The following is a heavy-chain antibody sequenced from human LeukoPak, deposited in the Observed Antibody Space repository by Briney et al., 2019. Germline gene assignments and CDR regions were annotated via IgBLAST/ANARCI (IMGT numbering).Heavy chain of an antibody. D-gene: IGHD5-24*01. CDR2: INEDGSEK. Sequence: GGSLRLSCAASGFTFSSYWMSWVRQAPGTGLEWVANINEDGSEKNYVDSVKGRFTISRDNAKNSLYLQMNSLRAEDTAVYYCASSGMATIWDYYYYMDVWGKGTTVTISS. V-gene: IGHV3-7*01. CDR1: GFTFSSYW. CDR3: ASSGMATIWDYYYYMDV. J-gene: IGHJ6*03.